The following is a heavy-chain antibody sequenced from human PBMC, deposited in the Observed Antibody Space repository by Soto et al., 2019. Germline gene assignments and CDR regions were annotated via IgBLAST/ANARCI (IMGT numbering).Heavy chain of an antibody. CDR2: ISYDGSNK. CDR3: ASSRVDSSSWYGDAFDI. CDR1: GFTFSSYA. J-gene: IGHJ3*02. D-gene: IGHD6-13*01. V-gene: IGHV3-30-3*01. Sequence: GGSLRLSCAASGFTFSSYAMHWVRQAPGKGLEWVAVISYDGSNKYYADSVKGRFTISRDNSKNTLYLQMNSLRAEDTAVYYCASSRVDSSSWYGDAFDIWGQGTMVTVSS.